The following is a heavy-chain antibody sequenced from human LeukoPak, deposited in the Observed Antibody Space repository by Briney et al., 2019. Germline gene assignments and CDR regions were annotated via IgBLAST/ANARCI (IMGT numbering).Heavy chain of an antibody. CDR3: ARVRVVTPTYGMDV. V-gene: IGHV3-7*01. Sequence: GGSLRLSCAASGFTFSSYWMSWVRQAPGKGLEWVANIKEDESEKYYVDSVKGRFTISRDNAKNSLYLQMNSLRAEDTAVYYCARVRVVTPTYGMDVWGQGTTVTVSS. J-gene: IGHJ6*02. D-gene: IGHD4-23*01. CDR1: GFTFSSYW. CDR2: IKEDESEK.